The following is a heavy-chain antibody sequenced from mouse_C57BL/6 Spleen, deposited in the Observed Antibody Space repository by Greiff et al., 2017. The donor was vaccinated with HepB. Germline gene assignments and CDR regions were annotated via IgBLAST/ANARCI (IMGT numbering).Heavy chain of an antibody. CDR1: GYTFTSYG. V-gene: IGHV1-81*01. D-gene: IGHD1-1*01. J-gene: IGHJ2*01. CDR3: ARRSSTVVARFDY. Sequence: VQLVESGAELARPGASVKLSCKASGYTFTSYGISWVKQRTGQGLEWIGEIYPRSGNTYYNEKFKGKATLTAEKSSSTAYMELRSLTSEDSAVYFCARRSSTVVARFDYWGQGTTLTVSS. CDR2: IYPRSGNT.